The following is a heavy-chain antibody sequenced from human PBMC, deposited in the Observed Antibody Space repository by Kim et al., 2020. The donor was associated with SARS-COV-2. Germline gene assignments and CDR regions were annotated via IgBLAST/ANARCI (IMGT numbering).Heavy chain of an antibody. D-gene: IGHD6-19*01. Sequence: SVTDRFPISRDNSKNTLYLQMNSLSAEDTAVYYCARCARQTSGWRTETDYWGQGTLVTVSS. V-gene: IGHV3-53*01. J-gene: IGHJ4*02. CDR3: ARCARQTSGWRTETDY.